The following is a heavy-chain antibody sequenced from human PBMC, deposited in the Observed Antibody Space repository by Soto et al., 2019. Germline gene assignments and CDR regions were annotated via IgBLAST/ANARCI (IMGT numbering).Heavy chain of an antibody. V-gene: IGHV1-69*13. CDR3: ARAPRGSSVGFDP. CDR2: IIPIFGTA. Sequence: SVKVSCKASRGTFSSDAINWVRQAPGQGLEWMGGIIPIFGTANYAQKFQGRVTITADESTSTAYMELSSLRSEDTAVYYCARAPRGSSVGFDPWGQGTLVTVSS. J-gene: IGHJ5*02. CDR1: RGTFSSDA.